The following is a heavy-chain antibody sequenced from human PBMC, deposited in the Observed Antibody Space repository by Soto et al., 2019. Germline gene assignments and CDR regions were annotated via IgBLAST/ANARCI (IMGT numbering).Heavy chain of an antibody. D-gene: IGHD2-2*01. CDR3: ARDCSSTSCYGATDV. J-gene: IGHJ6*04. CDR1: GFSFSSYS. Sequence: HPGGSLRLSCAASGFSFSSYSMNWVRQAPGKGLEWVSYISSSSSTIYYADSVKGRFTISRDNAKNSLYLQMNSLRAEDTAVYYCARDCSSTSCYGATDVWGKGITVTLSS. CDR2: ISSSSSTI. V-gene: IGHV3-48*01.